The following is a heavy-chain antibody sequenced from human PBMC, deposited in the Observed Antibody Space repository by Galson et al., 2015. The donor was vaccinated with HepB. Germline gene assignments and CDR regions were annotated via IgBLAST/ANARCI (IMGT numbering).Heavy chain of an antibody. CDR2: ISKDGSNK. V-gene: IGHV3-30*18. CDR1: GFTLSSYG. CDR3: AKDKRWLQLKSLDY. Sequence: SLRLSCAASGFTLSSYGMHWVRQAPGKGLEWVAVISKDGSNKYYADSGKGRFTISRDNSKNTLDLQMNSLRAEDTAVYYCAKDKRWLQLKSLDYWGQGTLVTVSS. D-gene: IGHD5-24*01. J-gene: IGHJ4*02.